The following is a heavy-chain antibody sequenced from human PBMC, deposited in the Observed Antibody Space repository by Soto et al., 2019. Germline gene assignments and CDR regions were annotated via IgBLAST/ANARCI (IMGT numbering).Heavy chain of an antibody. J-gene: IGHJ6*02. CDR1: GGTFSSYA. CDR3: ASGYCSSSSCYREDYYYYGMDV. CDR2: IMPIFGTA. D-gene: IGHD2-2*02. Sequence: QVQLVQSGAEVKKPGSSVKVSCKASGGTFSSYAINWVRQAPGQGLEWMGGIMPIFGTANYAQKFQDRVTITADESTSTAYMELSSLRSEASAVYYCASGYCSSSSCYREDYYYYGMDVWGQGTTVTVSS. V-gene: IGHV1-69*01.